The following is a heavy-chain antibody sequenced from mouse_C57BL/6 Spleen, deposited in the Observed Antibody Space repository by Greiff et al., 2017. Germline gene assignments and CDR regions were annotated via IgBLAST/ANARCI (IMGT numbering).Heavy chain of an antibody. Sequence: DVQLVESGEGLVKPGGSLKLSCAASGFTFSSYAMSWVRQTPEKRLEWVAYISSGGDYIYYADTVKGRFTISIDNARNTLYLQMSSLKSEDTAMYYCTRVTTVVATEYVDVWGTGTTVTVSS. V-gene: IGHV5-9-1*02. CDR1: GFTFSSYA. D-gene: IGHD1-1*01. CDR2: ISSGGDYI. J-gene: IGHJ1*03. CDR3: TRVTTVVATEYVDV.